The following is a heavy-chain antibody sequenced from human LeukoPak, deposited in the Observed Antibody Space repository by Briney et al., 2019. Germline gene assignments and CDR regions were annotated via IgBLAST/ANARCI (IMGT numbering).Heavy chain of an antibody. CDR2: IHSDEITT. V-gene: IGHV3-74*01. CDR3: ATGPFSAFAI. D-gene: IGHD1-14*01. Sequence: GGSLRLSCAASGFSFSSYWMHWVRQAPGKGLVWVAHIHSDEITTAYADSVKGRYTISRDNTRNMLYLQMNSLRVEDTAVYFCATGPFSAFAIWGQGTTLIVSS. J-gene: IGHJ3*02. CDR1: GFSFSSYW.